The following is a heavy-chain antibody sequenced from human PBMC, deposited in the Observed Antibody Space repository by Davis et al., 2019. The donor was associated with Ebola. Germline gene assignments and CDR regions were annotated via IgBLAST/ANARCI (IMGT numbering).Heavy chain of an antibody. V-gene: IGHV3-15*01. Sequence: PGGSLRLSCTASGFTFAYAWMSWVRRAPGKGLEWVGRIKSNPDGGTVEYAAAVRGRFTISRDDIRSTLFLQMNSLTIQDTGMYYCATDQAADGPTRNYYNGMDVWGQGTTVIVSS. J-gene: IGHJ6*02. CDR1: GFTFAYAW. CDR3: ATDQAADGPTRNYYNGMDV. CDR2: IKSNPDGGTV. D-gene: IGHD6-13*01.